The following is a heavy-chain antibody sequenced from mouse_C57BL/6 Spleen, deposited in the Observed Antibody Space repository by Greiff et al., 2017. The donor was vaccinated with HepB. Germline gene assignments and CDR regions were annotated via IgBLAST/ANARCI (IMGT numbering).Heavy chain of an antibody. CDR1: GFTFSSYA. D-gene: IGHD1-1*01. V-gene: IGHV5-4*03. CDR2: ISDGGSYT. J-gene: IGHJ4*01. Sequence: EVKVVESGGGLVKPGGSLKLSCAASGFTFSSYAMSWVRQTPEKRLEWVATISDGGSYTYYPDNVKGRFTISRDNAKNNLYLQMSHLKSEDTAMSYCARVTTVVARYAMDYWGQGTSVTVSS. CDR3: ARVTTVVARYAMDY.